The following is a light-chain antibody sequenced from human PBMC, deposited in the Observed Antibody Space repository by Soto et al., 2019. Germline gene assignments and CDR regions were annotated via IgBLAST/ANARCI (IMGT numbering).Light chain of an antibody. J-gene: IGKJ1*01. V-gene: IGKV1-17*01. CDR1: QDIRDD. CDR2: EAS. Sequence: DIPMTQSPSSLSASVGDRVTITCRASQDIRDDLDWFQQTPGKAPERLLYEASTSQGDVPSRFSGSGSGTDFTLTINGLQPEDFATYYCLQYATYPWTFGQGTNVEIK. CDR3: LQYATYPWT.